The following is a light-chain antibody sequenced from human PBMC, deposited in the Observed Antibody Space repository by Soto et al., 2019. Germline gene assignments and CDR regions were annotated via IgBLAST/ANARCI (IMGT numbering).Light chain of an antibody. CDR2: RNN. V-gene: IGLV1-47*01. Sequence: QSVLTQPPSASGTPRQRVTISCSGSTSNIGNNYAYWYQQVPGTAPKLLIYRNNQRPSGVPDRISGSKSGTSASLVISGLRSEDEADYYCAAWDDSLSGAVFGGGTKLTVL. CDR1: TSNIGNNY. J-gene: IGLJ2*01. CDR3: AAWDDSLSGAV.